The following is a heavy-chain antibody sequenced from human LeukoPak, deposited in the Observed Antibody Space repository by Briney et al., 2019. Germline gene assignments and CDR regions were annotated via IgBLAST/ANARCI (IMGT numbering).Heavy chain of an antibody. D-gene: IGHD6-19*01. CDR2: SDYSGTT. CDR1: GGSISSSNYY. CDR3: ARTIRGNPIAVPFDY. V-gene: IGHV4-39*01. Sequence: PSETLSLTCTVSGGSISSSNYYWVRIRQTPGKGLEWIGSSDYSGTTYYNPSLKSRVTVSVDTSRTQFSLKLTSVTAADTAVYYCARTIRGNPIAVPFDYWGQGTLVTVSS. J-gene: IGHJ4*02.